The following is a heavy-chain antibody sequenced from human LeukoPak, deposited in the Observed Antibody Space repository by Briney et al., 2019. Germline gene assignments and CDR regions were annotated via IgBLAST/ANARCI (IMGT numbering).Heavy chain of an antibody. J-gene: IGHJ4*02. V-gene: IGHV1-2*02. Sequence: ASVKVSCKASGYTFTAYYMHWVRQAPGQGLEWMGWINPNSGGPNYAQKFQGRVTMTRDTSISTAYMELSRLRSDDTAVYYCARDRVVVPAAFDYWGQGTLVTVAS. CDR2: INPNSGGP. CDR1: GYTFTAYY. CDR3: ARDRVVVPAAFDY. D-gene: IGHD2-2*01.